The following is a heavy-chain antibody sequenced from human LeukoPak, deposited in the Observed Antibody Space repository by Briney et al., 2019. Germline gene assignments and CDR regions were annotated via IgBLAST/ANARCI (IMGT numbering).Heavy chain of an antibody. D-gene: IGHD3-22*01. CDR1: GFTFDDYA. V-gene: IGHV3-9*01. Sequence: GGSLRLSCAASGFTFDDYAMHWVRQAQGKGLEWVSGISWNSGSIGYADSVKGRFTISRDNAKNSLYLQMNSLRAEDTALYYCAKSFPYYDSSGYYGGLDYWGQGTLVTVSS. CDR2: ISWNSGSI. J-gene: IGHJ4*02. CDR3: AKSFPYYDSSGYYGGLDY.